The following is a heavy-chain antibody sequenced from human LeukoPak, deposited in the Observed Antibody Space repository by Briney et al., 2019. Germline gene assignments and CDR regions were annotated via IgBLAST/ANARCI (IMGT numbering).Heavy chain of an antibody. CDR3: ATSGYSNIDY. CDR1: GFTFSSYS. J-gene: IGHJ4*02. CDR2: ISSSSSTI. V-gene: IGHV3-48*04. D-gene: IGHD4-11*01. Sequence: PGGSLRFSCAASGFTFSSYSMNWVRQAPGKGLEWVSYISSSSSTIYYADSVKGRFTISRDNAKNSLYLQMNSLRAEDTAVYYCATSGYSNIDYWGQGTLVTVSS.